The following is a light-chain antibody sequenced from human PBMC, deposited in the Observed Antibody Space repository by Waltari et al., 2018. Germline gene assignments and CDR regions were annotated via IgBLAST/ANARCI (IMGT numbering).Light chain of an antibody. CDR3: QEYDTLPVT. V-gene: IGKV1-5*03. CDR2: KSS. Sequence: DIQMTQSPSTLSASVADRVTITCCASQSVKNNLAWYQQKSGKAPKVVIHKSSRLESGVPSRFSGSGYGTEFTLTISSLQPDDFATYYCQEYDTLPVTFGGGTKVEIK. CDR1: QSVKNN. J-gene: IGKJ4*01.